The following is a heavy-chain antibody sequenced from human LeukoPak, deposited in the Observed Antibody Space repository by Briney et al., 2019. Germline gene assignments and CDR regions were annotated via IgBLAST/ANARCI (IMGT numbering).Heavy chain of an antibody. V-gene: IGHV3-15*01. CDR3: TTDSGSYFDY. Sequence: GGSLRLSCAAAGFTVSNAWISCVRQAAGRVLEWVGCIKSKTEGGTTDYAAPVNGLFTISTDDSKNTLYLQMNSLKDEDTAVYYCTTDSGSYFDYWGQGTLVTVSS. D-gene: IGHD6-6*01. CDR1: GFTVSNAW. J-gene: IGHJ4*02. CDR2: IKSKTEGGTT.